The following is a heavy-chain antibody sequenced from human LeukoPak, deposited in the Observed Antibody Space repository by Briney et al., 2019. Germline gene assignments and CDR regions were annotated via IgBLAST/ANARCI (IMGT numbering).Heavy chain of an antibody. CDR2: INPKSGGT. D-gene: IGHD5-24*01. J-gene: IGHJ6*03. V-gene: IGHV1-2*06. CDR1: GYTFNGYY. Sequence: ASVKVSCKASGYTFNGYYMHWVRQAPGQGLEWMGRINPKSGGTNYAQKFQGRVTMTRDTSISTAYMELSRLRSDDTAVYYCARGLEDSYYMDVWGEGTTVTVSS. CDR3: ARGLEDSYYMDV.